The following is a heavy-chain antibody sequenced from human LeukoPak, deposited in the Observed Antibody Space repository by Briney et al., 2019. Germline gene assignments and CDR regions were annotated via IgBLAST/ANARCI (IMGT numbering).Heavy chain of an antibody. CDR3: ASQRQNRVGATIDY. Sequence: SETLSLTCTVSGGSISSYYWSWIRQPPGKGLEWNGYIYYSGSTNYNPSLKSRVTISVDTFKNQFSLKLSSVTAADTAVYYCASQRQNRVGATIDYWGQGTLVTVSS. CDR1: GGSISSYY. V-gene: IGHV4-59*01. J-gene: IGHJ4*02. D-gene: IGHD1-26*01. CDR2: IYYSGST.